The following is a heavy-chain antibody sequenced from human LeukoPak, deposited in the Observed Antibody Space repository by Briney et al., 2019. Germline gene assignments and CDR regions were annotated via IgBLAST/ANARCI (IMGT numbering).Heavy chain of an antibody. V-gene: IGHV3-23*01. D-gene: IGHD2-15*01. Sequence: GGSLRLSCAASGFTFSSYWMNWARQAPGKGLEWVSAISGSGGSTYYADSVKGRFTISRDNSKNTLYLQMNSLRAEDTAVYYCAKDQMVVVSKFDYWGQGTLVTVSS. CDR2: ISGSGGST. CDR3: AKDQMVVVSKFDY. J-gene: IGHJ4*02. CDR1: GFTFSSYW.